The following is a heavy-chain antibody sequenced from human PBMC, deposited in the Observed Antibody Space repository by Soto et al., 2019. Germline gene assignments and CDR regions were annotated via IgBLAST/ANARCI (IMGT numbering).Heavy chain of an antibody. CDR1: GFTFSSYA. V-gene: IGHV3-23*01. J-gene: IGHJ4*02. D-gene: IGHD5-18*01. Sequence: GGSLRLSCAASGFTFSSYAMSWVRQAPGKGLEWVSAISGSGGSTYYADSVKGRFTISRDNSKNTLYLQMNSLRAEGTGVYYRAKDHGVQLWHFDYLGQGTLGTRSS. CDR3: AKDHGVQLWHFDY. CDR2: ISGSGGST.